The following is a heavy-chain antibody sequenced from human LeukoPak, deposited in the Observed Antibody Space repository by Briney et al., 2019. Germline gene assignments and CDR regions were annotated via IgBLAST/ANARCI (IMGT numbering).Heavy chain of an antibody. Sequence: GSLRLSCAASGFTFSSYAMGWVRQAPGKGLEWVSAISGSGGGTYYADSVKGRFTISRDNSKNTLYLQMNSLRAEDTAVYYCAKYSSSWYYFDYWGQGTLVTVSS. V-gene: IGHV3-23*01. J-gene: IGHJ4*02. CDR3: AKYSSSWYYFDY. CDR1: GFTFSSYA. CDR2: ISGSGGGT. D-gene: IGHD6-13*01.